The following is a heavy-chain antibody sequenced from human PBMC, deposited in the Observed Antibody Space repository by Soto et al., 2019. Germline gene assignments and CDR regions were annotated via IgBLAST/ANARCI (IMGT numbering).Heavy chain of an antibody. Sequence: QVQLVESGGGVVQPGRSLRLSCAASGFTFSSYGMHWVRQAPGKGLEWVAVIWYDGSNKYYADSVKGRFTISRDNSKNTLDLQMNSLRAEDTAVYYCARGSSGTGFYYYYYMDVWGKGTTVTVSS. CDR2: IWYDGSNK. CDR1: GFTFSSYG. V-gene: IGHV3-33*01. J-gene: IGHJ6*03. CDR3: ARGSSGTGFYYYYYMDV. D-gene: IGHD3-10*01.